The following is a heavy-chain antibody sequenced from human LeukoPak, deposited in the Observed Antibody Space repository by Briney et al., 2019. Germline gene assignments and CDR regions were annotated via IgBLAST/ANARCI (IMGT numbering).Heavy chain of an antibody. D-gene: IGHD3-10*01. CDR2: INPSGGST. V-gene: IGHV1-46*01. J-gene: IGHJ3*02. CDR1: GYTFTSYY. Sequence: ASAKVSCKASGYTFTSYYMHWVRQAPGQGLEWRGLINPSGGSTSYAQKFQGRVTMARDTSTSTVYMELSSLRSEDTAVYYCARDREYYGSGSYFYAFDIWGQGTMVTVSS. CDR3: ARDREYYGSGSYFYAFDI.